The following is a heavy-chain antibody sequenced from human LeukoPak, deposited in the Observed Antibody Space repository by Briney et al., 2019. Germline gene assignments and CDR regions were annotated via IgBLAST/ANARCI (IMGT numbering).Heavy chain of an antibody. CDR3: ARGDIVVVPAAHYYYMDV. CDR2: INSDGSST. D-gene: IGHD2-2*01. Sequence: GGSLRLSCAASGFTFSSYWMHWVRQAPAKGLVWVSRINSDGSSTSYADSVKGRFTISRDNAKNTLSLQMNSLRAEDTAVYYCARGDIVVVPAAHYYYMDVWGKGTTVTVSS. CDR1: GFTFSSYW. V-gene: IGHV3-74*01. J-gene: IGHJ6*03.